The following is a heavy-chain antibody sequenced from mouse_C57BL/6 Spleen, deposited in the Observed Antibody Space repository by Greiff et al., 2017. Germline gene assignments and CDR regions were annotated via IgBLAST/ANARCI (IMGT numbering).Heavy chain of an antibody. D-gene: IGHD4-1*01. V-gene: IGHV3-6*01. J-gene: IGHJ1*03. CDR2: ISYDGSN. CDR3: ARDLGFPWYFDV. CDR1: GYSITSGYY. Sequence: VQLKESGPGLVKPSQSLSLTCSVTGYSITSGYYWNWIRQFPGNKLEWMGYISYDGSNNYNPSLKNRISITRDTSKNQFFLKLNSVTTEDTATYYCARDLGFPWYFDVWGTGTTVTVSS.